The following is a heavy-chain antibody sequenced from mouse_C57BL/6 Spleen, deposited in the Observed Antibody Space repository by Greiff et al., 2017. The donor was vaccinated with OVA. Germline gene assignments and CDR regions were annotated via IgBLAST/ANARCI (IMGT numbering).Heavy chain of an antibody. CDR3: AYDYDAAWFAY. CDR2: ISYDGSN. CDR1: GYSITSGYY. D-gene: IGHD2-4*01. Sequence: EVQLQESGPGLVKPSQSLSLTCSVTGYSITSGYYWNWIRQFPGNKLEWMGYISYDGSNNYNPSLKNRISITRDTSKNQFFLKLNSVTTEDTATYYCAYDYDAAWFAYWGQGTLVTVSA. J-gene: IGHJ3*01. V-gene: IGHV3-6*01.